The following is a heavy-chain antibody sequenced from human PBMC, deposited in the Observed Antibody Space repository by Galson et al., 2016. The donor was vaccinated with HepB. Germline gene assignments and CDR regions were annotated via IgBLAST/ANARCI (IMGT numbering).Heavy chain of an antibody. J-gene: IGHJ6*02. D-gene: IGHD6-13*01. CDR3: ARDRSSWRLYYYYGMDV. CDR1: GFTFSSYE. CDR2: ISSSGSTI. V-gene: IGHV3-48*03. Sequence: SLRLSCAASGFTFSSYEMNWVRQAPGKGLEWVSYISSSGSTINYADSVKGRFTISRDNAKNSLYLQMNGLRAEDTAVYYCARDRSSWRLYYYYGMDVWGQGTTATVSS.